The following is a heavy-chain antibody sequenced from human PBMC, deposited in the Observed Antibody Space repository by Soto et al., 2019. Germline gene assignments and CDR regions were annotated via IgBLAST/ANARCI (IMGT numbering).Heavy chain of an antibody. D-gene: IGHD3-3*01. CDR1: VGSISSYY. CDR2: IYTSGST. V-gene: IGHV4-4*07. J-gene: IGHJ6*02. CDR3: ARGSYDFWSGYPTDYYYYGMDV. Sequence: SETLSLTCTVSVGSISSYYWSWIRQPAGKGLEWIGRIYTSGSTNYNPSLKSRVTMSVDTSKNQFSLKLSSVTAADTAVYYCARGSYDFWSGYPTDYYYYGMDVWGQGNTVTVSS.